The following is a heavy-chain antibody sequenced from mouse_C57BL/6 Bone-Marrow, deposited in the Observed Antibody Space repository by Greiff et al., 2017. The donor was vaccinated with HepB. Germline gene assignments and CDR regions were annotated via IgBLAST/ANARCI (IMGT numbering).Heavy chain of an antibody. CDR1: GYTFTSYG. CDR3: AKLQRDWYFDV. CDR2: IYPRSGNT. Sequence: QVQLKQSGAELARPGASVKLSCKASGYTFTSYGISWVKQRTGQGLEWIGEIYPRSGNTYYNEKFKGKATLTADKSSSTAYMELRSLTSEDSAVYFCAKLQRDWYFDVWGTGTTVTVSS. D-gene: IGHD6-1*01. J-gene: IGHJ1*03. V-gene: IGHV1-81*01.